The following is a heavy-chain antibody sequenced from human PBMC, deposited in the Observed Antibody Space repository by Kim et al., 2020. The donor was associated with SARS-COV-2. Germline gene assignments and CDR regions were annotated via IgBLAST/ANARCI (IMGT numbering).Heavy chain of an antibody. CDR1: GGTFSSYA. CDR2: IIPIFGTA. Sequence: SVKVSCKASGGTFSSYAISWVRQAPGQGLEWMGGIIPIFGTANYAQKFQGRVTITADESTSTAYMELSSLRSEDTAVYYCARDLGVQDYGDIAAGSYYYDGMDVWGQGTTVTVSS. CDR3: ARDLGVQDYGDIAAGSYYYDGMDV. V-gene: IGHV1-69*13. J-gene: IGHJ6*02. D-gene: IGHD4-17*01.